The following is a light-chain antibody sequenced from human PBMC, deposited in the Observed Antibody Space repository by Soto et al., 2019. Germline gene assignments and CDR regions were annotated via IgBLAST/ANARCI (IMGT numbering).Light chain of an antibody. Sequence: DIQMTQSPSSLSASVGDRVTITCRASQSISSYLNWYQQKPGKAPKLLIYAASSLQSGVPSRFSGSGSGTDFTLTISSLQPEDFATYYCQQSYSTTRTFGGGTKVDIX. CDR3: QQSYSTTRT. V-gene: IGKV1-39*01. J-gene: IGKJ4*01. CDR2: AAS. CDR1: QSISSY.